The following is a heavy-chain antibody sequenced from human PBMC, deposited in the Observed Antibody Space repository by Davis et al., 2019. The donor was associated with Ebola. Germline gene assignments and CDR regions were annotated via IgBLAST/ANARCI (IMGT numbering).Heavy chain of an antibody. J-gene: IGHJ4*02. V-gene: IGHV4-59*01. D-gene: IGHD2-21*01. Sequence: MPSETLSLTCTVSGGSIINYYWSWIRQPPGKGLEWIGYIYSSGGTDYNPSLKRRVIMSVDTSKNQFSLKLTSVTAADTAVYYCARTDRVCRGGVCYSGNDFDFWGQGTLVTVSS. CDR3: ARTDRVCRGGVCYSGNDFDF. CDR1: GGSIINYY. CDR2: IYSSGGT.